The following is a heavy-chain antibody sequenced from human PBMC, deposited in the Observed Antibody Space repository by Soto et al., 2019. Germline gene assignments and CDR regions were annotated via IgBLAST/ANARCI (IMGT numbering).Heavy chain of an antibody. J-gene: IGHJ6*02. V-gene: IGHV1-3*01. CDR3: AREGSAARVYYYYYYGMDV. CDR1: GYTFTSYA. Sequence: GASVKVSCKASGYTFTSYAMHWVRQAPGQRLEWMGWINAGNGNTKYSQKFQGRVAISRDTSATTAYMELRSLRSDDTAVYYCAREGSAARVYYYYYYGMDVWGQGTTVTVSS. CDR2: INAGNGNT. D-gene: IGHD6-6*01.